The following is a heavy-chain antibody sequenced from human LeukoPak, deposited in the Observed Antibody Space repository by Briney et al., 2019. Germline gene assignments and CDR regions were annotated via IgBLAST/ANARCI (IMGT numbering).Heavy chain of an antibody. D-gene: IGHD3-22*01. J-gene: IGHJ6*03. Sequence: SETLSLTCTVSGGSISRYYWSWIRQPAGKGLEWIGRIYTSGSTNYNPSLKSRVTMSVDTSKNQFSLKLSSVTAADTAVYYCARENGDYYDSSGWIGSYYYYMDVWGKGTTVTVSS. V-gene: IGHV4-4*07. CDR3: ARENGDYYDSSGWIGSYYYYMDV. CDR2: IYTSGST. CDR1: GGSISRYY.